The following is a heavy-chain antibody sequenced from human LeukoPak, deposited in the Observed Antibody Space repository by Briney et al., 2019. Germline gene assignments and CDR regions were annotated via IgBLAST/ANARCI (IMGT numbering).Heavy chain of an antibody. V-gene: IGHV3-74*01. J-gene: IGHJ3*02. CDR1: GFTFSSYW. CDR3: ARSQQLLLSDAFDI. CDR2: INSDGSST. D-gene: IGHD6-13*01. Sequence: PGGSLRLSCAASGFTFSSYWMHWVRQAPGKGLVWVSRINSDGSSTRYADSVKGRSTISRDNAKNTLYLQMNSLRAEDTAVYYCARSQQLLLSDAFDIWGQGTMVTVSS.